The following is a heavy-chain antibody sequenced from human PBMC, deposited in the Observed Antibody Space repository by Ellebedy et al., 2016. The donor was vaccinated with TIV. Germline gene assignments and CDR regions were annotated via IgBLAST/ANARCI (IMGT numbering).Heavy chain of an antibody. CDR1: GFTFSSHW. J-gene: IGHJ4*02. Sequence: GESLKISCAASGFTFSSHWMHWVRQPPGKGLVWVSRINSDGSSTSYADSVKGRFTISRDNAKNTLFLQMDSLRAEDTAVYYCARGGTEVTTMEDYWGQGTLVTVSS. CDR2: INSDGSST. V-gene: IGHV3-74*01. D-gene: IGHD5-12*01. CDR3: ARGGTEVTTMEDY.